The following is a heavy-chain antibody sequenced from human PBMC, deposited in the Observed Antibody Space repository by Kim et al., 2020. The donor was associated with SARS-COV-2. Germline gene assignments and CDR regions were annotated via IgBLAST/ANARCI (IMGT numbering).Heavy chain of an antibody. J-gene: IGHJ4*02. CDR2: ISGSGGST. V-gene: IGHV3-23*01. CDR1: GFTFSSYA. Sequence: GGSLRLSCAASGFTFSSYAMSWVRQAPGKGLEWVSAISGSGGSTYYADSVKGRFTISRDNSKNTLYLQMNSLRAEDTAVYYCAKDLYSYGYLAIMSYWGQGTLVTVSS. CDR3: AKDLYSYGYLAIMSY. D-gene: IGHD5-18*01.